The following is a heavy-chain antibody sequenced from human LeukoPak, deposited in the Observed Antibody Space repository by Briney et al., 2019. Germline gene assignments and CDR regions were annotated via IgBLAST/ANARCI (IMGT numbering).Heavy chain of an antibody. CDR3: ARSSVSGTYSGGY. CDR1: GGSISSYY. D-gene: IGHD3-10*01. CDR2: IYYGGST. J-gene: IGHJ4*02. V-gene: IGHV4-59*08. Sequence: PSETLSLTCTVPGGSISSYYWSWIRQPPGKGLEWIGYIYYGGSTYSNPSLKGRVTISADTSKNQFSLKVTSVTAADTAVYYCARSSVSGTYSGGYWGQGILVTVSS.